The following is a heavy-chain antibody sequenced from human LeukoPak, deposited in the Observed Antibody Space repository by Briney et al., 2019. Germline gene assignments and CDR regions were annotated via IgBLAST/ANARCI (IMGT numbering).Heavy chain of an antibody. CDR2: IDSDGSRT. CDR3: ARAAYSSSPDY. CDR1: GFTFSTYW. V-gene: IGHV3-74*01. Sequence: PGGSLRLSCSASGFTFSTYWMVWVRQAPGKGLVWVSHIDSDGSRTGYADPVKGRFTMSRDNAKNTLYLQMNSLRAEDTAVYFCARAAYSSSPDYWGQGTLVTVSS. J-gene: IGHJ4*02. D-gene: IGHD6-6*01.